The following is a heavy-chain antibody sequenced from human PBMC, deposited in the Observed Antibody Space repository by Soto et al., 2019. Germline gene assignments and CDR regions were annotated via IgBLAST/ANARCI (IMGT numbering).Heavy chain of an antibody. Sequence: EVQLVESGGGLVQPGGSLRLSCAASGFTFNNYDIHWVRQASGKGLEWVSGITTTGDTYYPGSVKGRFTISRENAKNSFYLQMNSLRAGDTAVYYCARGGGFYASGSYYSTPYGLDVWGQGTTDTVSS. CDR3: ARGGGFYASGSYYSTPYGLDV. CDR1: GFTFNNYD. V-gene: IGHV3-13*01. CDR2: ITTTGDT. D-gene: IGHD3-10*01. J-gene: IGHJ6*02.